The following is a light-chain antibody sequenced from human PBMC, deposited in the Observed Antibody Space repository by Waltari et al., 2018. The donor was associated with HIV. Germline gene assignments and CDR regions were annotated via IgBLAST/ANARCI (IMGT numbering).Light chain of an antibody. CDR2: GAS. J-gene: IGKJ2*01. V-gene: IGKV3-15*01. Sequence: EIVLTQSPAALSVSPGENAILLCRASQSDTTNLARYQQKPGQAPRLLIYGASTRATGIQARFSGSGSGTGFTLTISRPQSEEFAIYYCQQYNNWPPEDTFGQGTKLEIK. CDR3: QQYNNWPPEDT. CDR1: QSDTTN.